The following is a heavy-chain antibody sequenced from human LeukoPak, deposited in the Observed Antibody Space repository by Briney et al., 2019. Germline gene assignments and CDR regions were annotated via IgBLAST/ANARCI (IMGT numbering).Heavy chain of an antibody. V-gene: IGHV3-23*01. CDR1: GFTFSSYA. CDR3: AKDRGRYSGYDYADY. Sequence: PGGSLRLSCAASGFTFSSYAMSWVRQAPGKGLEWVSAISGSGGSTYYADSVKGRFIISRDNSKNTLYLQMNSLRAEDTAVYYCAKDRGRYSGYDYADYWGQGTLVTVSS. CDR2: ISGSGGST. J-gene: IGHJ4*02. D-gene: IGHD5-12*01.